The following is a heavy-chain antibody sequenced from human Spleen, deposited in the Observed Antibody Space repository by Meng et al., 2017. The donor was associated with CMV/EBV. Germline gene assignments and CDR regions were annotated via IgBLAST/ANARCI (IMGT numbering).Heavy chain of an antibody. CDR3: ARDRVVPAAIYYYYGMDV. CDR1: GGSVSSGSYY. V-gene: IGHV4-61*01. CDR2: IYYSGST. J-gene: IGHJ6*02. D-gene: IGHD2-2*01. Sequence: SEPLSLTCTVSGGSVSSGSYYWSWIRQPPGKGLEWIGYIYYSGSTNYNPSLKSRVTISVDTSKNQFSLKLSSVTASDTAVYYCARDRVVPAAIYYYYGMDVWGQGTTVTVSS.